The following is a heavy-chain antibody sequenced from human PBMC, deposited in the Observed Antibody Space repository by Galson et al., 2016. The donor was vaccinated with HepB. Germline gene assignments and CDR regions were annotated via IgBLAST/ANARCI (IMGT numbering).Heavy chain of an antibody. Sequence: SVKVSCKASGGTFSSYAISWVRQAPGQGLEWMGRIIPILGIANYAQKFQGRVTITADKSTSTAYMELSSLRSEDTAVYYCARHERLLSWFDPWGQGSLVTVSS. V-gene: IGHV1-69*04. CDR3: ARHERLLSWFDP. J-gene: IGHJ5*02. D-gene: IGHD5-12*01. CDR2: IIPILGIA. CDR1: GGTFSSYA.